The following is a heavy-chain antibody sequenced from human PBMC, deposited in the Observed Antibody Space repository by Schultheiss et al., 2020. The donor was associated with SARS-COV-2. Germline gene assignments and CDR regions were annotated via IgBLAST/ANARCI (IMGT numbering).Heavy chain of an antibody. V-gene: IGHV3-33*08. J-gene: IGHJ4*02. CDR2: IWYDGSNK. Sequence: GGSLRLSCAASGFTFSSHWMSWVRQAPGKGLEWVAVIWYDGSNKYYADSVRGRFTISRDNSKNTLFLQMNSLRPEDTAVYFCTQDDSTMTGFEYWGQGTLVTVSS. CDR1: GFTFSSHW. D-gene: IGHD5/OR15-5a*01. CDR3: TQDDSTMTGFEY.